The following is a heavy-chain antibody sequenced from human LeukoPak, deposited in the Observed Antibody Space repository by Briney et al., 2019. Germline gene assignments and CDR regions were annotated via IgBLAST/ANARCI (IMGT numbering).Heavy chain of an antibody. D-gene: IGHD3-22*01. Sequence: GRSLRLSCAASGFTFNSYGMHWVRQAPGKGLEWVAVISYDGSNKYYADSVKGRFTISRDNSKNTLYLQMNSLRAEDTAVYYCAREGYDSSGLYDYWGQGTLVTVSS. CDR2: ISYDGSNK. J-gene: IGHJ4*02. V-gene: IGHV3-30-3*01. CDR1: GFTFNSYG. CDR3: AREGYDSSGLYDY.